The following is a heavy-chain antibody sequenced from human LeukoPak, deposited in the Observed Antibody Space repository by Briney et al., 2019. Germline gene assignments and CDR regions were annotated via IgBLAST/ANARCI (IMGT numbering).Heavy chain of an antibody. V-gene: IGHV3-23*01. Sequence: GGSLRLSCAASGFTFNDYAMTWFRQAPGKGLEWVSIISAGGGSTNYADSVRGRFTISRGNSKNTLYLQMNSLRAEDTAVYFCAIRIMGPSYWGQGTLVTVSS. CDR1: GFTFNDYA. CDR2: ISAGGGST. J-gene: IGHJ4*02. CDR3: AIRIMGPSY. D-gene: IGHD3-16*01.